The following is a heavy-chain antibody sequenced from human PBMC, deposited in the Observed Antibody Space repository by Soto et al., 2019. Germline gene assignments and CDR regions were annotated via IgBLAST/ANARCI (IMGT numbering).Heavy chain of an antibody. Sequence: QVQLQESGPGLVKPSETLSLTCTVSGGSISSYSWTWIRQPPGKGLEWVGYIFYSGSTKYNPSLKRRVTISVDTSKNQFSLKLSSVTAADTAVYYCARLKSLAATIRGNWFDPWGQGTLVTVSS. CDR1: GGSISSYS. CDR2: IFYSGST. D-gene: IGHD6-25*01. J-gene: IGHJ5*02. CDR3: ARLKSLAATIRGNWFDP. V-gene: IGHV4-59*08.